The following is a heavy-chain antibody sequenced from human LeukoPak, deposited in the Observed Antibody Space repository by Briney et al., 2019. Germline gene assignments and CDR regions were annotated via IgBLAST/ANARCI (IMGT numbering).Heavy chain of an antibody. CDR2: ISSYNGKA. V-gene: IGHV1-18*01. J-gene: IGHJ6*03. CDR1: GYTFTSYA. D-gene: IGHD1-20*01. CDR3: ARDRITGPYYYMDV. Sequence: ASVKVSCKASGYTFTSYAITWVRQAPGQGLELMGLISSYNGKANYAQKLQGRVTMTTDTSTSTAYMELRSMRSDETAIYYCARDRITGPYYYMDVWGKGTTVTVSS.